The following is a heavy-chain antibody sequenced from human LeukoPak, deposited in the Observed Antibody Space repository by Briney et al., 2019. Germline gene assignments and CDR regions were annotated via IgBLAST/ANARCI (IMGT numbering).Heavy chain of an antibody. CDR3: ARDIKRSRARWENLGIDP. V-gene: IGHV4-59*01. D-gene: IGHD3-16*01. J-gene: IGHJ5*02. CDR2: IYYSGST. Sequence: SETLSLTCTVSGGSISSYYWSWIRQPPGKGLEWIGYIYYSGSTNYKPSVKSRVTVSVDTSKNQFSLKLSSVTAADTAVYYCARDIKRSRARWENLGIDPWGQGTLVTVSS. CDR1: GGSISSYY.